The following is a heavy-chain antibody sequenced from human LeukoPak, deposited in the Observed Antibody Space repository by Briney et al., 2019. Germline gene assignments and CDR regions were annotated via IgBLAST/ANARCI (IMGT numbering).Heavy chain of an antibody. D-gene: IGHD3-3*01. V-gene: IGHV3-30*18. CDR1: GFTISSNY. J-gene: IGHJ4*02. Sequence: GGSLRLSCAASGFTISSNYMNWVRQAPGKGLEWVAVISYDGSNKYYADSVKGRFTISRDNSKNTLYLQMNSLRAEDTAVYYCAKDRDPYDFWSGYSSPSPESYWGQGTLVTVSS. CDR2: ISYDGSNK. CDR3: AKDRDPYDFWSGYSSPSPESY.